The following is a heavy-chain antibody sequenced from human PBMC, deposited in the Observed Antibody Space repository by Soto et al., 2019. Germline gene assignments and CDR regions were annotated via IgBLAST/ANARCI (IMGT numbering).Heavy chain of an antibody. V-gene: IGHV3-48*02. Sequence: EVQLVESGGGLVQPGGSLRLSCAASGFTFSLYSMSWVRQAPGKGLEWVSYISRSSTGIHYADSVKGRSTISRDDATNSMHVQMNSLRDGDTAVYSCARAVTWGLDVWGQGTTVSISS. CDR1: GFTFSLYS. CDR3: ARAVTWGLDV. D-gene: IGHD3-10*01. J-gene: IGHJ6*02. CDR2: ISRSSTGI.